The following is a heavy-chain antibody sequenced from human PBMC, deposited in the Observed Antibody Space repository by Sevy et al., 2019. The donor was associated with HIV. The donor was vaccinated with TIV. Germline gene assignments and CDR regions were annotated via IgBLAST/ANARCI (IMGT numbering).Heavy chain of an antibody. Sequence: GGSLRLSCAASGFTFSNYGMHWVRQVPGKGLEWVTFIRYDGSDKYYAASVKGRFTISRDDSKNTLYLQMDGLTPEDTAIYYCAKDLAGPGRRYFDYWGQGTLVTVSS. J-gene: IGHJ4*02. V-gene: IGHV3-30*02. CDR1: GFTFSNYG. CDR2: IRYDGSDK. D-gene: IGHD6-13*01. CDR3: AKDLAGPGRRYFDY.